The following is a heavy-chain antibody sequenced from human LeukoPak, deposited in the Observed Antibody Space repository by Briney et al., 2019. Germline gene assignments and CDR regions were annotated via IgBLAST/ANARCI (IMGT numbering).Heavy chain of an antibody. J-gene: IGHJ3*02. D-gene: IGHD3-9*01. Sequence: ASVKVSCKASGYTFTGYYMHWVRQAPGQGLEWMGWVNPNSGGTNYAQKFQGRVTMTRDTSISTAYMELSRLRSDDTAVYYCARERQYYDILTGYSVGAFDIWGQGTTVTVSS. CDR3: ARERQYYDILTGYSVGAFDI. CDR1: GYTFTGYY. CDR2: VNPNSGGT. V-gene: IGHV1-2*02.